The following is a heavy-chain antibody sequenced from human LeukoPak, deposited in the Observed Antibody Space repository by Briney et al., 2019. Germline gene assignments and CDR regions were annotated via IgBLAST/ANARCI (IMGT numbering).Heavy chain of an antibody. CDR1: GYALTVHH. J-gene: IGHJ4*02. CDR2: IRPNSDGI. Sequence: GASVKVSRKASGYALTVHHLIWVRQAPGQGLEWMGWIRPNSDGIRYAQEFQGRVTMTRDTSISTAYMELTSLTSDDTAIYYCARDPVDGYSHYDFWGQGTLVTVSS. CDR3: ARDPVDGYSHYDF. D-gene: IGHD5-24*01. V-gene: IGHV1-2*02.